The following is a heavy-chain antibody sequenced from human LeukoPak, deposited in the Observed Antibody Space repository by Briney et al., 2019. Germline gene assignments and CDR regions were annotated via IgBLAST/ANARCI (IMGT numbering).Heavy chain of an antibody. J-gene: IGHJ4*02. CDR1: GFTFDDYA. CDR3: AKDIGRTLWFGCRLDY. Sequence: GRSLRLSCAASGFTFDDYAMHWVRQAPGKGLEWVSGISWNSGSIGYADSVKGRFTISRDNAKNSLYLQMNSLRAEDTALYYCAKDIGRTLWFGCRLDYWGQGTLVPVSS. CDR2: ISWNSGSI. V-gene: IGHV3-9*01. D-gene: IGHD3-10*01.